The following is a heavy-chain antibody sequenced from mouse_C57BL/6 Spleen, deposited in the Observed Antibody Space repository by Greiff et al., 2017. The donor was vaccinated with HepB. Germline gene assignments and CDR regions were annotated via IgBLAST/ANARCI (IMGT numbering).Heavy chain of an antibody. Sequence: VQLQQSGPELVKPGASVKIPCKASGYTFTDYNMDWVKQSHGKSLEWIGDINPNNGGTIYNQKFKGKATLTVDKSSSTAYMELRSLTSEDTAVYYCARRSLYYYGYYFDYWGQGTTLTVSS. CDR1: GYTFTDYN. CDR2: INPNNGGT. D-gene: IGHD1-1*01. CDR3: ARRSLYYYGYYFDY. V-gene: IGHV1-18*01. J-gene: IGHJ2*01.